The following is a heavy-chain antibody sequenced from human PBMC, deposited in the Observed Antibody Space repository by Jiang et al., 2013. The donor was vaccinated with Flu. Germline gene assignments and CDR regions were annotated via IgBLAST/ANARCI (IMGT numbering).Heavy chain of an antibody. V-gene: IGHV6-1*01. CDR3: ARASPYDYVWGSYRQIGGLDY. J-gene: IGHJ4*02. D-gene: IGHD3-16*02. CDR1: GDSVSSNSAA. Sequence: SQTLSLTCAISGDSVSSNSAAWNWIRQSPSRGLEWLGRTYYRSKWYNDYAVSVKSRITINPDTSKNQFSLQLNSVTPEDTAVYYCARASPYDYVWGSYRQIGGLDYWGQGTLVTVSS. CDR2: TYYRSKWYN.